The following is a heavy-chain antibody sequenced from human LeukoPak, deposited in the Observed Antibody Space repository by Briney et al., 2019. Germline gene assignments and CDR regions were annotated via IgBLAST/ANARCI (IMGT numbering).Heavy chain of an antibody. CDR2: IYYSGST. Sequence: SETLSLTCTVSGGSISSSSYYWGWIRQPPGKGLEWIGSIYYSGSTYYNPPLKSRVTISVDTSKNQFSLKLSSVTAADTAVYYCAPRRGSYYNWFDPWGQGTLVTVSS. D-gene: IGHD1-26*01. CDR3: APRRGSYYNWFDP. V-gene: IGHV4-39*07. J-gene: IGHJ5*02. CDR1: GGSISSSSYY.